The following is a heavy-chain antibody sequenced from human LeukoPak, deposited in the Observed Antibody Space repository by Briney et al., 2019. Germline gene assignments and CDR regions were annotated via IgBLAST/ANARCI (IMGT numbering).Heavy chain of an antibody. CDR1: GYTFTGYY. D-gene: IGHD3-9*01. CDR2: INPNSGGT. J-gene: IGHJ5*02. CDR3: ARVRRYFDWFNWFDP. V-gene: IGHV1-2*02. Sequence: ASVTVSCKASGYTFTGYYMHWVRQAPGQGLEWMGWINPNSGGTNYAQKFQGRVTMTRDTSISTAYMELSRLRSDDTAVYYCARVRRYFDWFNWFDPWGQGTLVTVSS.